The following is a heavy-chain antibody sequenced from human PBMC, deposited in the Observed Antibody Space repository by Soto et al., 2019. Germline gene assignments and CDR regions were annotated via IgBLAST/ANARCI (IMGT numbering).Heavy chain of an antibody. CDR1: GFTFSSFF. CDR2: IGANGGGT. V-gene: IGHV3-23*01. Sequence: EVQLLEPGGGLVQPGGSLRLSCAASGFTFSSFFMSWVRQAPGKVLEWVSGIGANGGGTYYADSVKGRFIISRDNSKITLYLQMTSLRAENTAVYYCARDPNGDYLGAVDFWGQKTMVTVSS. D-gene: IGHD4-17*01. J-gene: IGHJ3*01. CDR3: ARDPNGDYLGAVDF.